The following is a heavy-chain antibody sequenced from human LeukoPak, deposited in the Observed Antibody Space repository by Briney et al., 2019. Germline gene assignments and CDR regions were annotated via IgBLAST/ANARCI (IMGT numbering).Heavy chain of an antibody. CDR1: GGTFSSYA. D-gene: IGHD4-17*01. Sequence: SVKVSCKASGGTFSSYAISWVRQAPGQGLEWMGGIIPIFGTANYAQKFQGRVTITADKSTSTAYMELSSLRSEDTAVYYCARLSTVTTTPIDYWGQGTLVTVSS. J-gene: IGHJ4*02. CDR2: IIPIFGTA. V-gene: IGHV1-69*06. CDR3: ARLSTVTTTPIDY.